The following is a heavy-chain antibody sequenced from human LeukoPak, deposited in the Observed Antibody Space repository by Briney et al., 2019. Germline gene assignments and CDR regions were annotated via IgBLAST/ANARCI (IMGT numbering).Heavy chain of an antibody. D-gene: IGHD1-1*01. V-gene: IGHV3-48*01. CDR1: GFTFGSYN. Sequence: GGSLRLSCAASGFTFGSYNINWVRQAPGNGLEWVSYISSSRRTISYADSVKGRFTISRDNSKNTLYLQMNSLRVDDMGVYYCARAPPTIGIDYWGQGTLVIVSS. CDR3: ARAPPTIGIDY. CDR2: ISSSRRTI. J-gene: IGHJ4*02.